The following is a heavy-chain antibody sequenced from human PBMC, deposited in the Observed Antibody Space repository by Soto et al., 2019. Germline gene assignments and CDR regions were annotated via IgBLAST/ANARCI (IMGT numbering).Heavy chain of an antibody. Sequence: GGSLRRSCAASGFTFSTYAMSWVRQAPGKGLEWVSSVSASGLNTDYADPVKGRFSISRDNAKNTLSLHMNSLRAEDTALYYCARHGSYCFDYWGQGTLVTVSS. J-gene: IGHJ4*02. CDR2: VSASGLNT. V-gene: IGHV3-23*01. CDR3: ARHGSYCFDY. CDR1: GFTFSTYA.